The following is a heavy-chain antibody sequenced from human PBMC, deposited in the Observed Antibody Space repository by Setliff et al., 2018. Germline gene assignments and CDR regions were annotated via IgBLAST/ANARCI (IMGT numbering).Heavy chain of an antibody. CDR1: GYTFINYG. J-gene: IGHJ5*02. V-gene: IGHV1-18*01. Sequence: ASVKVSCKTSGYTFINYGLSWMRQAPGQGLEWMGWISAYNGNTNYAQKLQGRVTMTTDTSTSTAYMELSSLRSEDTAVYYCARAHTWSLPNDNSGYPGWFDPWGQGTLVTVS. D-gene: IGHD3-22*01. CDR2: ISAYNGNT. CDR3: ARAHTWSLPNDNSGYPGWFDP.